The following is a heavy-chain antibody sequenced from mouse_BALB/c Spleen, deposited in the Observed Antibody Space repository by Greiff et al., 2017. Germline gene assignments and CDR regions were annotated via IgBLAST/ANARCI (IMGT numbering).Heavy chain of an antibody. CDR3: TRRWDGFAY. D-gene: IGHD4-1*01. V-gene: IGHV6-6*02. J-gene: IGHJ3*01. CDR2: IRLKSNNYAT. Sequence: EVMLVESGGGLVQPGGSMKLSCVASGFTFSNYWMNWVRQSPEKGLEWVAEIRLKSNNYATHYAESVKGRFTISRDDSKSSVYLQMNNLRAEDTGIYYCTRRWDGFAYWGQGTLVTVSA. CDR1: GFTFSNYW.